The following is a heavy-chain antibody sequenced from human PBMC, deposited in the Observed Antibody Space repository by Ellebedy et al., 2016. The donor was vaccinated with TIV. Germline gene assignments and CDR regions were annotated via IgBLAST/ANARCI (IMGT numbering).Heavy chain of an antibody. CDR2: ISAYNGNT. D-gene: IGHD2-2*01. CDR1: GYTFINYG. J-gene: IGHJ4*02. CDR3: ARDSCCQASSNMDY. Sequence: ASVKVSCXASGYTFINYGISWVRQAPGQGLEWMGWISAYNGNTNYAHKFLGSVTMTTDTSTNTAYMELRSLRSDDTAVYYCARDSCCQASSNMDYWGQGSLVTVSS. V-gene: IGHV1-18*01.